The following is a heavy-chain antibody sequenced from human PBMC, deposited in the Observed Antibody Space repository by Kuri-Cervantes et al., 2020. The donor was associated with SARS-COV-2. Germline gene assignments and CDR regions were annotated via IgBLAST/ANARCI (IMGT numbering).Heavy chain of an antibody. CDR3: ARGLPESGYSYTGNWFDP. Sequence: GESLKISCAASGFTFSSYAMHWVRQAPGKGLEWVAVISYDGSNKYYADSVKGRFTISRDNSKNTLYLQMNSLRAEDTAVYYCARGLPESGYSYTGNWFDPWGQGTLVTVSS. V-gene: IGHV3-30-3*01. CDR1: GFTFSSYA. D-gene: IGHD5-18*01. CDR2: ISYDGSNK. J-gene: IGHJ5*02.